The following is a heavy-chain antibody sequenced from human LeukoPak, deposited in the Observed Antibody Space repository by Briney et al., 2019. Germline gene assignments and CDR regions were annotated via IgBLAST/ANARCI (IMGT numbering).Heavy chain of an antibody. CDR2: LFNSGST. Sequence: PSETLSLTCTVSGGSMSSYYWSWIRQPPGKGLEWIGYLFNSGSTNYNPSLKSRVTISVDTSKNQFSLKLSSVTAADTAVYYCARRVTMVARFNWFDPWGQGTLVTVSS. D-gene: IGHD3-10*01. CDR1: GGSMSSYY. V-gene: IGHV4-59*08. J-gene: IGHJ5*02. CDR3: ARRVTMVARFNWFDP.